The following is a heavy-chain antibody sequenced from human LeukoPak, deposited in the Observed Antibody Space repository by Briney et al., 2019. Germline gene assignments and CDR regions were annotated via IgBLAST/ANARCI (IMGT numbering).Heavy chain of an antibody. D-gene: IGHD6-6*01. V-gene: IGHV4-39*07. CDR3: ARGRWVAARRPFDY. CDR1: GGSISSSSYY. J-gene: IGHJ4*02. CDR2: IYYSGST. Sequence: SETLSLTCTVSGGSISSSSYYWGWIRQPPGKGLEWIGSIYYSGSTYYNPSLKSRVTISVDTSKNQFSLKLSSVTAADTAVYYCARGRWVAARRPFDYWGQGTLVTVSS.